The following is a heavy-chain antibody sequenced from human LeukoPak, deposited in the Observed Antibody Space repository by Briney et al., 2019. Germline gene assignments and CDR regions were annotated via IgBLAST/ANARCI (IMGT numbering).Heavy chain of an antibody. CDR3: ASDSAVQDNYYYYYGMDV. J-gene: IGHJ6*02. V-gene: IGHV3-33*01. CDR1: GFTFSSYG. Sequence: GRSLRLSCAASGFTFSSYGMHWVRQAPGKGLEWVAVIWYDGSNKYYADSVKGRFTISRDNSKNTLYLQMNSLRAEDTAVYYCASDSAVQDNYYYYYGMDVWGQGTTVTVSS. D-gene: IGHD2-15*01. CDR2: IWYDGSNK.